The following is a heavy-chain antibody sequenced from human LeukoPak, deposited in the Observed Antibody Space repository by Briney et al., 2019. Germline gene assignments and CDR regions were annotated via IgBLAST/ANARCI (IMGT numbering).Heavy chain of an antibody. Sequence: PGGSLRLSCAASGFTFSDYYMSWIRQAPGKGLEWVSYISSSSSYTNYADSVKGRVTISRDNAKNSLYLQMNSLRAEDTAVYYCARVRGYGYYYFDYWGQGTLVTVSS. D-gene: IGHD5-18*01. CDR2: ISSSSSYT. V-gene: IGHV3-11*06. CDR1: GFTFSDYY. CDR3: ARVRGYGYYYFDY. J-gene: IGHJ4*02.